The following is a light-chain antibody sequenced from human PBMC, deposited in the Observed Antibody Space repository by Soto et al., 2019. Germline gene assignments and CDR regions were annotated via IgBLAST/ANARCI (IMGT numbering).Light chain of an antibody. CDR3: QQRSNWPPT. CDR2: DAS. J-gene: IGKJ4*01. Sequence: EIVLTQSPATLSLSPGEGATLSCRASQSVASYLAWYQQKPGQAPRLLIYDASNRATGLPARFSGSGSGTDFTLTISSLEPEDFAFYYCQQRSNWPPTFGGGTKVEIK. CDR1: QSVASY. V-gene: IGKV3-11*01.